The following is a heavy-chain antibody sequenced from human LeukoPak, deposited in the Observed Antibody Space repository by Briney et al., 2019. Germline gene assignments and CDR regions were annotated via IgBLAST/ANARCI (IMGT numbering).Heavy chain of an antibody. V-gene: IGHV4-39*01. J-gene: IGHJ4*02. D-gene: IGHD3-22*01. CDR3: ARATYYYDSSGLDY. Sequence: SETLSLTCTVFGSYISSSSYSWGWIRQPPGKGLEWIGNIYYTGTTYSNPSLKSRVTISVDTSKNQFSLKLSSVTAADTAVYYCARATYYYDSSGLDYWGQGTLVTVSS. CDR1: GSYISSSSYS. CDR2: IYYTGTT.